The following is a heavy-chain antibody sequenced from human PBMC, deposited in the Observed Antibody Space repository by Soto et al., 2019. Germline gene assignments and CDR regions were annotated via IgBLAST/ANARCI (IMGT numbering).Heavy chain of an antibody. Sequence: GGSLRLSCAASGFTFSGSEIHWVRLASGRGLEWVGRIRSKVNNFATAYGASVRGRFSISRDDSRDTAYLQMNSLKIEDTAVYYCAMTRGVYSSLDYYGMDVWGQGTTVTVSS. J-gene: IGHJ6*02. D-gene: IGHD6-6*01. CDR3: AMTRGVYSSLDYYGMDV. CDR1: GFTFSGSE. V-gene: IGHV3-73*01. CDR2: IRSKVNNFAT.